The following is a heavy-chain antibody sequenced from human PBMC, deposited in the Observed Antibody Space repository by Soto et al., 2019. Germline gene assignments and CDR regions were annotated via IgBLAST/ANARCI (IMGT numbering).Heavy chain of an antibody. D-gene: IGHD2-2*01. Sequence: ASVKVSCKASGYTFTTYYMHWVRQTPAQGLECMGIINTSGSITNYAQRFQGRVSMTSDTSTSTVYMEVSSLSSEDTAVYSCARGDIVVVPAYRRYDRRFWGKGPTVT. CDR2: INTSGSIT. CDR1: GYTFTTYY. J-gene: IGHJ6*03. V-gene: IGHV1-46*01. CDR3: ARGDIVVVPAYRRYDRRF.